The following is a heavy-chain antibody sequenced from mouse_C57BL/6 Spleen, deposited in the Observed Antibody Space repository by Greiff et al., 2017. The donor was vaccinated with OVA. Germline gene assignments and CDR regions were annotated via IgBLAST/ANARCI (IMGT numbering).Heavy chain of an antibody. CDR3: AREAEYYD. V-gene: IGHV1-82*01. J-gene: IGHJ3*01. D-gene: IGHD2-4*01. Sequence: VKLMESGPELVKPGASVKISCKASGYAFSSSWMNWVKQRPGKGLEWIGRIYPGDGDTNYNGKFKGKATLTADKSSSTAYMQLSSLTSEDSAVYFCAREAEYYDRGQGTLVTVSA. CDR1: GYAFSSSW. CDR2: IYPGDGDT.